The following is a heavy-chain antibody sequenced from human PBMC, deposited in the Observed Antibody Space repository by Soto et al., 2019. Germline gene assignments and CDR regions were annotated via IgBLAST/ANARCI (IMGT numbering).Heavy chain of an antibody. CDR1: GGSFSGYY. CDR3: ARGSRTFIAAADPYNWFDP. Sequence: SETLSLTCAVYGGSFSGYYWSWIRQPPGKGLEWIGEINHSGSTNYNPSLKSRVTISVDTSKNQFSLKLSSVTAADTAVYYCARGSRTFIAAADPYNWFDPWGQGTLVTVSS. D-gene: IGHD6-13*01. V-gene: IGHV4-34*01. J-gene: IGHJ5*02. CDR2: INHSGST.